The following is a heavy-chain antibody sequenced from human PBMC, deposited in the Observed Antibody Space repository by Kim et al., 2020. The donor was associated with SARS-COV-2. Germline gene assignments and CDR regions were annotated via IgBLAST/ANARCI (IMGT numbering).Heavy chain of an antibody. V-gene: IGHV3-64*01. CDR3: ARVNGNGWFDP. Sequence: GGSLRLSCATSGFALNDYSMHWVRQAPGKGLEYVSALIYNKGSPYYASSVEGRFTISRDISKNTVYLQMDSVRPEDMAIYYCARVNGNGWFDPWGQGTLVTVSS. CDR2: LIYNKGSP. D-gene: IGHD2-8*01. J-gene: IGHJ5*02. CDR1: GFALNDYS.